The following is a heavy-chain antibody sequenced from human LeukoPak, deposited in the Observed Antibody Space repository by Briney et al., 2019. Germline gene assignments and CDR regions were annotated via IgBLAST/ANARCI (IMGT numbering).Heavy chain of an antibody. CDR1: GYTFTSYA. D-gene: IGHD4-23*01. Sequence: ASVKVSCKASGYTFTSYAMHWVRQAPGQRLEWMGWINAGNGNTKYSQKFQGRVTMTEDTSTDTAYMELSSLRSEDTAVYYCATDRLDYGGNSRVGDFDYWGQGTLVTVSS. CDR3: ATDRLDYGGNSRVGDFDY. V-gene: IGHV1-3*01. J-gene: IGHJ4*02. CDR2: INAGNGNT.